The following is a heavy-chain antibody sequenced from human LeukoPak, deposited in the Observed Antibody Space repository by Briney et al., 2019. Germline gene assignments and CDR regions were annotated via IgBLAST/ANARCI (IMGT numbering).Heavy chain of an antibody. J-gene: IGHJ3*02. Sequence: GGSLRLSCASSGFTFSSYAMSWVRQAPGKGLEGVSAISGSGGSTYYADAVKGRLTIYRDNSKNPLYLQMNPLRAEDTAVYYCARDSGQQDYYDSSGYYHDAFDIWGQGTMVTVSS. CDR2: ISGSGGST. CDR1: GFTFSSYA. V-gene: IGHV3-23*01. CDR3: ARDSGQQDYYDSSGYYHDAFDI. D-gene: IGHD3-22*01.